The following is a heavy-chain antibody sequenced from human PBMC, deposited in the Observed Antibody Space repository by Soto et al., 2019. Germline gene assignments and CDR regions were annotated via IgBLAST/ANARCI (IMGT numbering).Heavy chain of an antibody. V-gene: IGHV1-46*03. D-gene: IGHD2-21*02. J-gene: IGHJ4*02. CDR1: GYSFTNYY. CDR2: INAGGGYT. CDR3: TRGGAIVVVTVLDY. Sequence: ASVKVSCKASGYSFTNYYMHWVRQAPGQGLEWMGTINAGGGYTTYAQRFQGRVTMTRDTSTSTVSMELSSLRYEDTALYYCTRGGAIVVVTVLDYWGQG.